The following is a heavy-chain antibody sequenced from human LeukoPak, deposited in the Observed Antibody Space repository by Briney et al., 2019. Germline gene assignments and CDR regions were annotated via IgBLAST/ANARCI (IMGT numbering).Heavy chain of an antibody. Sequence: GGSLRLSCAASGFSFPTYGMHWVRQAPGKGLEWVALISSDASDHYYLDSVEDRFTVSRDNSKNTLYLQMDSLRVDDTAVFYCVKSIVAGTGIFDSWGQGTLVTVSS. V-gene: IGHV3-30*18. CDR2: ISSDASDH. J-gene: IGHJ4*02. D-gene: IGHD1-26*01. CDR3: VKSIVAGTGIFDS. CDR1: GFSFPTYG.